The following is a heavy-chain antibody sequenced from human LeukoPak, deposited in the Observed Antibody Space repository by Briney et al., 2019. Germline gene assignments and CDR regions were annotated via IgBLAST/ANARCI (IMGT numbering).Heavy chain of an antibody. D-gene: IGHD2-2*01. V-gene: IGHV3-23*01. J-gene: IGHJ4*02. CDR2: ISGSGGST. Sequence: GGSLRLSCAASGFTFSSYAMSWVSQAPGKGLEWVSAISGSGGSTYYADSVKGRFTISRDNSKNTLYLQMNSLRAEDTAVYYCAKSLVPQDYFDYWGQGTLVTVSS. CDR3: AKSLVPQDYFDY. CDR1: GFTFSSYA.